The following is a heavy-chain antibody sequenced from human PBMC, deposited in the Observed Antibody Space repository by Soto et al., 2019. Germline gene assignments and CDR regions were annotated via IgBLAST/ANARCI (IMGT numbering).Heavy chain of an antibody. Sequence: EVQMLQSGGGLVQPGGSLRLSCAASGFPYSTYAMSWVRQAPGKGLEWVSAISGSGGSTYYADSVKGRFTISSDHSRNTLYLQMNSLRAEDTAVYYCAKETSSTWFPLDYWGQGTLVTVSS. J-gene: IGHJ4*02. V-gene: IGHV3-23*01. CDR2: ISGSGGST. CDR3: AKETSSTWFPLDY. CDR1: GFPYSTYA. D-gene: IGHD6-13*01.